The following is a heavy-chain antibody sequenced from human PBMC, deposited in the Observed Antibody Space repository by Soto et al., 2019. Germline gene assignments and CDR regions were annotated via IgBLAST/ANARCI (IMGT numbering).Heavy chain of an antibody. D-gene: IGHD3-3*01. J-gene: IGHJ6*02. CDR3: ARSGLGFGFWSGYYPHGMDV. V-gene: IGHV4-30-2*01. CDR1: GGSISSGGYS. CDR2: IYHSGST. Sequence: NPSETLSLTCAVSGGSISSGGYSWSWIRQPPGKGLEWIGYIYHSGSTYYNPSLKSRVTISVDRSKNQFSLKLSSVTAADTAVYYCARSGLGFGFWSGYYPHGMDVWGQGTTVTVSS.